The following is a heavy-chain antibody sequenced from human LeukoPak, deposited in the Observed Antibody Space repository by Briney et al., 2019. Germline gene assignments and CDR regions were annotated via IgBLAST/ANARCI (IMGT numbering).Heavy chain of an antibody. D-gene: IGHD3-10*01. J-gene: IGHJ4*02. V-gene: IGHV3-48*03. CDR3: ARKTGSTIQYGSGIFDY. CDR2: TSNTGTTI. Sequence: PGGSLRLSCAASGFTFSSYEMNWVCQAPGKGLEWVSYTSNTGTTINYADSVKGRFTISRDNAKKSLYLQMNSLRVEDTAVYYCARKTGSTIQYGSGIFDYRGQGTLVTVSS. CDR1: GFTFSSYE.